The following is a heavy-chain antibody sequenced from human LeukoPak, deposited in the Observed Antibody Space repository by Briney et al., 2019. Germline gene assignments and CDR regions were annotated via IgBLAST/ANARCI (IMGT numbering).Heavy chain of an antibody. J-gene: IGHJ4*02. D-gene: IGHD6-13*01. V-gene: IGHV3-21*01. CDR1: GFNFSSYS. CDR2: ISSSGSFI. CDR3: ARGYSSSWYLD. Sequence: PGGSLRLSCAGSGFNFSSYSMSWVRQAPRKGLEFVSSISSSGSFIYYADSVKGRFTISRDNAKKSLSLQMNSLRADDTAVYYCARGYSSSWYLDWGQGTLVTVSS.